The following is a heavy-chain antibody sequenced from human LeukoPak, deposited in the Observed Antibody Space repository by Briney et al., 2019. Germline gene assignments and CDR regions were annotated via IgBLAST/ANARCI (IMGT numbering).Heavy chain of an antibody. D-gene: IGHD5-12*01. V-gene: IGHV4-34*01. CDR1: GGTFRGYY. J-gene: IGHJ4*02. CDR2: IDHSGST. CDR3: ARGGGYDWWIDY. Sequence: SETLSLTCAVSGGTFRGYYWSWIRQPPGKGLAWIGEIDHSGSTNYNPSLESRVTLSVDTSKNQVSLNLNSVTAADTAVYYCARGGGYDWWIDYWGQGTLVTVSS.